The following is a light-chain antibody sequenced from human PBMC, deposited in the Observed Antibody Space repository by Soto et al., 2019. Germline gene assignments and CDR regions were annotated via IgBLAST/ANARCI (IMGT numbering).Light chain of an antibody. CDR1: QSVSNS. CDR2: GAS. Sequence: EMVLTQSLATLSVSPVESATLSCKTSQSVSNSVAWYQQKPGQAPRLVMYGASTRATGIPARFSGSGSGTDFTLTISRLEPEDFAVYYCQQYGSSFGQGTRLEI. V-gene: IGKV3-20*01. CDR3: QQYGSS. J-gene: IGKJ5*01.